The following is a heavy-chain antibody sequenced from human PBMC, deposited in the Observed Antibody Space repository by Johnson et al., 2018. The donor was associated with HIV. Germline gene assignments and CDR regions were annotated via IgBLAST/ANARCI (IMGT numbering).Heavy chain of an antibody. CDR3: ARENWGQRMNAFDI. CDR2: ISYDGSIK. J-gene: IGHJ3*02. CDR1: EFSLNTYA. D-gene: IGHD7-27*01. Sequence: QVQLVESGGGLEQPGGSLRLSCAASEFSLNTYAMSWVRQAPGKGLEWVAVISYDGSIKYYADSVKGRFTISRDNSKNTLYLQMNSLRAEDTAVYYCARENWGQRMNAFDIWGQGTMVTVSS. V-gene: IGHV3-30*04.